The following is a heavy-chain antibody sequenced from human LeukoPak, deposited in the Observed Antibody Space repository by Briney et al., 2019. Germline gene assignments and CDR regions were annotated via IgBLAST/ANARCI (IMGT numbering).Heavy chain of an antibody. Sequence: PGGSLRLSCSASGFTFTSSGMSWVRQAPGKGLEWVAFIRYDGSNKYYADSVKGRFTISRDNSKSTLHLQMNSLRAEDTAVYYCARNRAVGYAPGDYWGQGTLVTVSS. CDR1: GFTFTSSG. CDR3: ARNRAVGYAPGDY. J-gene: IGHJ4*02. V-gene: IGHV3-30*02. D-gene: IGHD5-12*01. CDR2: IRYDGSNK.